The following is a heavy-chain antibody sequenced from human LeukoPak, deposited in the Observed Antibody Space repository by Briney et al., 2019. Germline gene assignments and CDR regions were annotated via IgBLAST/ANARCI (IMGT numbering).Heavy chain of an antibody. CDR2: IIPVFGSA. V-gene: IGHV1-69*13. J-gene: IGHJ4*02. D-gene: IGHD1-1*01. Sequence: SVKVSCKASGGTFSSYAINWVRQAPGQGLEWMGGIIPVFGSANYAQQFQGRVTITADESTNTAYMELSSLRSEDTAVYYCARALHLELHYYFDYWGQETLVTVSS. CDR3: ARALHLELHYYFDY. CDR1: GGTFSSYA.